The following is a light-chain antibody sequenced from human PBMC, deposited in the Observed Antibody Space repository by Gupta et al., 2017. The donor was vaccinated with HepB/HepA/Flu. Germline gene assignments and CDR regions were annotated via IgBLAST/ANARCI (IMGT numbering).Light chain of an antibody. J-gene: IGLJ3*02. CDR1: SSDIGTYNY. V-gene: IGLV2-14*01. Sequence: QSALTQPASVSESPGQSITISCTGTSSDIGTYNYLPWYQQHPGKAPKLMSFEVSNRPSGVSNRFSGSKSGNTASLTISGLQAEDEADYYCTSYTSGSTSSGVFGGGTKLTVL. CDR3: TSYTSGSTSSGV. CDR2: EVS.